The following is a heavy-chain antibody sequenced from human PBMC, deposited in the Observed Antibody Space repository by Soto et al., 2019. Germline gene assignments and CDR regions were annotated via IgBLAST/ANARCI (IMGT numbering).Heavy chain of an antibody. Sequence: EVELVESGGGLVQPGGSLRLSCAVSGVDVSSKFVSWVRQAPGKGLEWVSIIYGAGTTSNAESVKGRFTISRDDSKNTVELQMDSLRGEDTAVYYCAGADRGSYSLDTWGQGTPVTVSS. CDR2: IYGAGTT. V-gene: IGHV3-53*04. J-gene: IGHJ5*02. CDR1: GVDVSSKF. D-gene: IGHD1-26*01. CDR3: AGADRGSYSLDT.